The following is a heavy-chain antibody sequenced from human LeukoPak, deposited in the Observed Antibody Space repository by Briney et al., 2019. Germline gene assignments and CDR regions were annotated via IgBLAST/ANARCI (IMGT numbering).Heavy chain of an antibody. J-gene: IGHJ4*02. Sequence: GGSLRLSCAASGFTFSSYAMSWVRQAPGKGLEWVSAISGSGASTYYADSVRGRFTISRDNSKNTLYLQMNSLRAEDTAVYYCAKALSNYYDSSGYYSPFDYWGQGTLVTVSS. CDR3: AKALSNYYDSSGYYSPFDY. CDR1: GFTFSSYA. CDR2: ISGSGAST. V-gene: IGHV3-23*01. D-gene: IGHD3-22*01.